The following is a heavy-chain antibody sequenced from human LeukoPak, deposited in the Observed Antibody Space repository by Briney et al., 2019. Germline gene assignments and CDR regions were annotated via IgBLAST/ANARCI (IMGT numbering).Heavy chain of an antibody. CDR1: GCSISSYY. J-gene: IGHJ4*02. Sequence: SETLSLTCTVSGCSISSYYWSWIRQPPGKGLEWIGYIYHSGSTNYNPSLKSRVTISVDTSKNQFSLKLSSVTAADTAVYYCARAPDIVATIFFDYWGQGTLVTVSS. D-gene: IGHD5-12*01. V-gene: IGHV4-59*01. CDR3: ARAPDIVATIFFDY. CDR2: IYHSGST.